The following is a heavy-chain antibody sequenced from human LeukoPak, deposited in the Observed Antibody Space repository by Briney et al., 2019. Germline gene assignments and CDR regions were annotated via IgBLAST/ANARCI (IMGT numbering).Heavy chain of an antibody. Sequence: GGSLRLSCAASGFTFSSYEMNWVRQAPGKGLEWVSYISSSGSTIYYADSVKGRFAISRDNAKNSLYLQMNSLRAEDTAVYYCARGWYYFDHWGQGTLVTVSS. CDR2: ISSSGSTI. CDR1: GFTFSSYE. CDR3: ARGWYYFDH. V-gene: IGHV3-48*03. D-gene: IGHD2-8*01. J-gene: IGHJ4*02.